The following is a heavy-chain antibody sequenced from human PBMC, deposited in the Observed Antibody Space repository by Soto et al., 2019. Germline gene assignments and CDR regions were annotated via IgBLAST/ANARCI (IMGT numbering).Heavy chain of an antibody. V-gene: IGHV3-43*01. CDR3: AKAAFRRYCSGGSCYRYFDY. J-gene: IGHJ4*02. CDR1: GFTFDDYT. D-gene: IGHD2-15*01. CDR2: ICWDGTTT. Sequence: EVQLVESGGVVIQPGGSLRLSCAASGFTFDDYTMHWVRQAPGKGLEWVSLICWDGTTTYYADSVKGRFTISRDNSKNSLYLQMNSLRTEDTAFYYCAKAAFRRYCSGGSCYRYFDYWGQGTLVTVSS.